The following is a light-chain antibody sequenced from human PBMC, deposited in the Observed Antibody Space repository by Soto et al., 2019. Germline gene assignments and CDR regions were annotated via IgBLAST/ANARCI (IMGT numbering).Light chain of an antibody. Sequence: QSALTQPRSVSGSPGQSVTISCTGTSSDVGGYNSVSWYQQHPGKAPKLMIYDVSKWPSGVPDRFSGSKSGNTASLTISGLQAEDEADYYCCSFAGSHNVVLGGGTQLTVL. CDR3: CSFAGSHNVV. J-gene: IGLJ2*01. CDR2: DVS. V-gene: IGLV2-11*01. CDR1: SSDVGGYNS.